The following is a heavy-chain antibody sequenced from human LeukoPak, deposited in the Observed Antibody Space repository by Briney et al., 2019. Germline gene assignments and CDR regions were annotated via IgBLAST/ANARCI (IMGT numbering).Heavy chain of an antibody. J-gene: IGHJ4*02. D-gene: IGHD7-27*01. CDR3: ARDLAWGAFDY. V-gene: IGHV3-23*01. CDR2: ISGSGGST. Sequence: PGGTLRLSCAASGFTFSNFGMSWVRQAPGKGLEWVSVISGSGGSTYYADSVKGRFTISRDDSKNTLSLQMNSLTVEDTAVYYCARDLAWGAFDYWGQGTLVTVSS. CDR1: GFTFSNFG.